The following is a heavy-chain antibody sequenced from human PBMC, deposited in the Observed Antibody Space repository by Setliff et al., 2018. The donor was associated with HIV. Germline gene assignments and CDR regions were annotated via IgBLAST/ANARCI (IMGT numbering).Heavy chain of an antibody. Sequence: GASVKVSCKASGGTFSSYAISWVRQAPGQGLEWMGRIIPIFGTANYAQKFQGRVTITADKSTSTAYMELSSLRSEDTAVYYCARAFQHFEYAFDIWGQGTMVTVSS. CDR2: IIPIFGTA. CDR1: GGTFSSYA. J-gene: IGHJ3*02. D-gene: IGHD3-9*01. V-gene: IGHV1-69*06. CDR3: ARAFQHFEYAFDI.